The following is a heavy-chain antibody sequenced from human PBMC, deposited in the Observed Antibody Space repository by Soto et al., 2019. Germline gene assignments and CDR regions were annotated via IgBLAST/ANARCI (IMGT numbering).Heavy chain of an antibody. CDR3: ARGPPIVLMVYATQPTEFDY. J-gene: IGHJ4*02. CDR2: INHSGST. V-gene: IGHV4-34*01. D-gene: IGHD2-8*01. CDR1: GGSFSGYY. Sequence: QVQLQQWGAGLLKPSETLSLTCAVYGGSFSGYYWSWIRQPPGKGLEWIGEINHSGSTNYNPSLKGRVTISVDTSKNQFSLKLSSVTAADTAVYYCARGPPIVLMVYATQPTEFDYWGQGTLVTVSS.